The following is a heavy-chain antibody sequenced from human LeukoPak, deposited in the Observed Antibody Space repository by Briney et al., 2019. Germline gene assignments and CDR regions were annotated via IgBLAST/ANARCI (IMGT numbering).Heavy chain of an antibody. D-gene: IGHD3-22*01. V-gene: IGHV4-59*11. J-gene: IGHJ5*02. CDR1: SGSISSHY. CDR2: IYYSESN. Sequence: SETLSLTCTVSSGSISSHYWSWIRQPPGKGLEWIGYIYYSESNNYNPCLKSRVTISVDTSKNQFSLKLSSVTAADTAVYYCARASYYYDSSGYYYWFDPWGQGTLVTVSS. CDR3: ARASYYYDSSGYYYWFDP.